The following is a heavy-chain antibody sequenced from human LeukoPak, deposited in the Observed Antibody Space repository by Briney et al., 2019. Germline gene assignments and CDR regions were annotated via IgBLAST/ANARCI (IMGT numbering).Heavy chain of an antibody. J-gene: IGHJ5*02. CDR1: GGSISSYY. CDR3: ARAFLEWSHGQWSDP. Sequence: SETLSLTCTVSGGSISSYYWSWIRQPPGKGLEWLGYIYYSGSTNYNPSLKSRVTISVDTSKNQFSLKLSSVTAADTAVYYCARAFLEWSHGQWSDPWGQGTLVTVSS. CDR2: IYYSGST. D-gene: IGHD3-3*01. V-gene: IGHV4-59*01.